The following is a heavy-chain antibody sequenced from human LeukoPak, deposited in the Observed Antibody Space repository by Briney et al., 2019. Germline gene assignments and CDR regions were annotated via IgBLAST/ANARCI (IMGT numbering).Heavy chain of an antibody. Sequence: GGSLRLSCAASGFTFDDYAMHWVRQAPGKGLEWVSGISWSSGSIGYADSVKGRFTISRDNAKNSLYLQMNSLRAEDTALYYCAKGYSSGYGSYWYFDLWGRGTLVTVSS. J-gene: IGHJ2*01. CDR1: GFTFDDYA. CDR2: ISWSSGSI. V-gene: IGHV3-9*01. CDR3: AKGYSSGYGSYWYFDL. D-gene: IGHD3-22*01.